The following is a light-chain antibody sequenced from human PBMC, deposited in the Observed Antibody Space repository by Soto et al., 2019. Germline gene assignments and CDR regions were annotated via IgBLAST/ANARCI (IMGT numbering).Light chain of an antibody. J-gene: IGLJ3*02. V-gene: IGLV3-10*01. Sequence: SYELTQPPSVSVSPGQTARITCSGAALPQKYAFWDQQKSGQAPVLVIYDDNKRPSGSPERCSGSSSGTVATLTISGAQVEDEADYHCYSTYSSGNQRVFGGGTKLTVL. CDR1: ALPQKY. CDR2: DDN. CDR3: YSTYSSGNQRV.